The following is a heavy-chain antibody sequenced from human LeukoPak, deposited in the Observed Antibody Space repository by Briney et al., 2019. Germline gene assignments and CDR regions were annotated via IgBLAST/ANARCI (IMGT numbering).Heavy chain of an antibody. Sequence: GGSLRLSCAASGFTFDDYTMHWVRQAPGKGLEWVSLISWDGGSTYYADSVKGRFTISRDNSKNSLYLQMNSLRTEDTALYYCAKARGYSYGHYYYYGMDVWGQGTTVTVS. V-gene: IGHV3-43*01. CDR2: ISWDGGST. J-gene: IGHJ6*02. D-gene: IGHD5-18*01. CDR3: AKARGYSYGHYYYYGMDV. CDR1: GFTFDDYT.